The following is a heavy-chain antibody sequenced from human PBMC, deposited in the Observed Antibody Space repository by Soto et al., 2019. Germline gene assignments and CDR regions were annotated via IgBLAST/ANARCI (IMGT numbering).Heavy chain of an antibody. J-gene: IGHJ4*02. CDR2: MNEDGSIK. V-gene: IGHV3-7*01. CDR1: GFTFSGSW. D-gene: IGHD4-17*01. Sequence: EVQLVQSGGGLVQPGGSLRLSCAASGFTFSGSWMAWVRQIPGKRLEWVADMNEDGSIKDYVDSVKGRFTISRDNAKNSVYLQMTSLRADDTAIYYCTRDPGNGALDYWGQGSMVTVSS. CDR3: TRDPGNGALDY.